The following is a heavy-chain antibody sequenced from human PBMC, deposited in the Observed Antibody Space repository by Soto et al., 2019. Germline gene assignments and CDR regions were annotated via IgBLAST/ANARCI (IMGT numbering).Heavy chain of an antibody. Sequence: ASVKVSCKASGYTFTSYDINWVRQATGQGLEWMGWMNPNSGNTGYAQKFQGRVTMTRNTSISTAYMELSSLRSEDTAVYYCARVGYCSSTSCYAGYYYYMDVWGKGTTVTVSS. V-gene: IGHV1-8*01. CDR2: MNPNSGNT. J-gene: IGHJ6*03. D-gene: IGHD2-2*01. CDR3: ARVGYCSSTSCYAGYYYYMDV. CDR1: GYTFTSYD.